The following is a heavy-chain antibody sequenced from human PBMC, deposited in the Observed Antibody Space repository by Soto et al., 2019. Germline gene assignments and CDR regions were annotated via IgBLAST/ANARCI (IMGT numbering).Heavy chain of an antibody. CDR2: ISSSSSYI. CDR1: GFTFSSYS. Sequence: GGSLRLSCAASGFTFSSYSMNWVRQAPGKGLEWVSSISSSSSYIYYADSVKGRFTISRDNAKNSLYLQMNSLRAEDTAVYYCARDYYDSSGYPPVLYYFDYWGQGTLVTVSS. J-gene: IGHJ4*02. V-gene: IGHV3-21*01. D-gene: IGHD3-22*01. CDR3: ARDYYDSSGYPPVLYYFDY.